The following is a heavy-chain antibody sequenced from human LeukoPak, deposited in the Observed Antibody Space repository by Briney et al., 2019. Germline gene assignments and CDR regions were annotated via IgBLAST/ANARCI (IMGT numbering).Heavy chain of an antibody. CDR2: IQPRDSET. CDR1: GYSFTSYW. D-gene: IGHD1-1*01. Sequence: GESLKISCKGSGYSFTSYWIGWVRQMPGKGLEGMGIIQPRDSETRYSPSFQGQVTMSADKSISTAYLQWTSLKASDTAMYYCARRYSNREYFDYWGQGTLVTVSS. V-gene: IGHV5-51*01. J-gene: IGHJ4*02. CDR3: ARRYSNREYFDY.